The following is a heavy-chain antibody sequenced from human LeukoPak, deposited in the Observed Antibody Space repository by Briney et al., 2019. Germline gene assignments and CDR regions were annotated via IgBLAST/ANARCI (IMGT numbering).Heavy chain of an antibody. CDR1: GFTFSSYG. CDR2: IGGSGGST. CDR3: AKGRTTTVRFLIDY. D-gene: IGHD4-17*01. V-gene: IGHV3-23*01. Sequence: GGSLRLSCAASGFTFSSYGMSWVRQAPGKGLEWVSAIGGSGGSTYYADSVKGRFTISRDNSKNTLYLQMNSLRAEDTAVYYCAKGRTTTVRFLIDYWGQGTLVTVSS. J-gene: IGHJ4*02.